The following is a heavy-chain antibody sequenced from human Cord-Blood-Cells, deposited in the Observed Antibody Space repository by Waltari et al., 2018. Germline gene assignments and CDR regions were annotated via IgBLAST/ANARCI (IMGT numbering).Heavy chain of an antibody. V-gene: IGHV4-4*07. CDR2: IYTSGST. Sequence: GKGLEWIGRIYTSGSTNYNPSLKSRVTMSVDTSKNQFSLKLSSVTAADTAVYYCARDPGTTVTTLYYYYYMDVWGKGTTVTVSS. J-gene: IGHJ6*03. CDR3: ARDPGTTVTTLYYYYYMDV. D-gene: IGHD4-17*01.